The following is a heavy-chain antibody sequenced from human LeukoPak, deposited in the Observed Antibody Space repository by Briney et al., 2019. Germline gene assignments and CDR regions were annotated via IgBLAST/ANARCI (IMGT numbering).Heavy chain of an antibody. CDR2: IYFSVSN. D-gene: IGHD3-22*01. J-gene: IGHJ3*02. Sequence: PSQSLSLTCTVSGGAISSYYWGWIREPPGKGQEWTGYIYFSVSNSYNHSLKIRVTISVDTTKNQQYLKLSSVAAADPAVYYCAKYRNYYDSLDAFDIWAQGTIVTVSS. CDR3: AKYRNYYDSLDAFDI. CDR1: GGAISSYY. V-gene: IGHV4-59*01.